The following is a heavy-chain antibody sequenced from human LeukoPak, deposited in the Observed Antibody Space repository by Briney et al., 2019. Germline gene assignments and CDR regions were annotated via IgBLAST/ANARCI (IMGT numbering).Heavy chain of an antibody. CDR2: ISSSGSTI. CDR3: AKGPRLGSGYHPDY. Sequence: PGGSLRLSCAASGFTFSSYEMNWVRQAPGKGLEWVSYISSSGSTIYYADSVKGRFTISRDYSKNTVHLQMNSLRVEDTAIYYCAKGPRLGSGYHPDYWGQGSLVIVSS. J-gene: IGHJ4*02. V-gene: IGHV3-48*03. D-gene: IGHD3-22*01. CDR1: GFTFSSYE.